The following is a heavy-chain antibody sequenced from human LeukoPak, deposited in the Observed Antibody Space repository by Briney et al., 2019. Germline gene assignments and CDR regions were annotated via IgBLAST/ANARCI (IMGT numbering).Heavy chain of an antibody. CDR1: GGSFSGYY. V-gene: IGHV4-34*01. J-gene: IGHJ3*02. CDR2: INHSGST. D-gene: IGHD3-22*01. Sequence: SETLSLTCAVYGGSFSGYYWSWIRQPPGKWLEWIGEINHSGSTNYNPSLKSRVTISVDTSKNQFSLKLSSVTAADTAVYFCARGPYSYDSSGAFDIWGQGIMVTVSS. CDR3: ARGPYSYDSSGAFDI.